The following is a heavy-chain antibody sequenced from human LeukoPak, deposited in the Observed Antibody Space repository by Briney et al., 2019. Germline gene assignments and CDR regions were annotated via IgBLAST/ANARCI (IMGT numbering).Heavy chain of an antibody. D-gene: IGHD3-16*02. J-gene: IGHJ4*02. CDR1: GYTFTSYG. Sequence: GASVTVSCKASGYTFTSYGISWVRQAPGQGLEWMRWISAYNGNTNYAQKLQGRVTMTTDTSTSTAYMELRSLRSDDTAVYYCAASYDYVWGSYRYTAGDYWGQGTLVTVSS. CDR3: AASYDYVWGSYRYTAGDY. V-gene: IGHV1-18*01. CDR2: ISAYNGNT.